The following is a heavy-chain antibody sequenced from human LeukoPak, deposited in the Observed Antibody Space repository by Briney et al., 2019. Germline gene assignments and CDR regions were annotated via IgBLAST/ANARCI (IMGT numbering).Heavy chain of an antibody. CDR3: ARHCSGGSCVAGLDY. Sequence: KPSETLSLTCTVSGGSISSYYWSWIRQPPGKGLEWIGYIYYSGSTNYNPSLKSRVTISVDTSKNQFSLKLSSVTAADTAVYYCARHCSGGSCVAGLDYWGQGTLVTVSS. V-gene: IGHV4-59*08. D-gene: IGHD2-15*01. J-gene: IGHJ4*02. CDR1: GGSISSYY. CDR2: IYYSGST.